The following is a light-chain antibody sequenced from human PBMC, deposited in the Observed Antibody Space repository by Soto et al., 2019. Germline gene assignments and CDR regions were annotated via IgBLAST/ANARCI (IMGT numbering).Light chain of an antibody. CDR1: QSILNSSTNTYD. J-gene: IGKJ5*01. CDR3: QQYGSSALIG. Sequence: NVMHLCPDSLAVSLGERATINCKSSQSILNSSTNTYDLVWSQQKPGQAPQVLISWARTRESGVCDRFSGSGSGRDFTLTISGLEPEDFAVYYCQQYGSSALIGFGQGTRLEI. V-gene: IGKV4-1*01. CDR2: WAR.